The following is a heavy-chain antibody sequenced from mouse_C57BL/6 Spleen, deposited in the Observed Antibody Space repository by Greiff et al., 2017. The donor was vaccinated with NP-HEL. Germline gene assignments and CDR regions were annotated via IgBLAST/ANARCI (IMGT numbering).Heavy chain of an antibody. J-gene: IGHJ4*01. D-gene: IGHD2-2*01. Sequence: QVQLQQSDAELVKPGASVPISFPVSGYTFTDHTIHWMKQRPEQGLEWIGYIYPRDGSPKYNEKFKGKATLTADKSSSTAYMQLNSLTSEDSAVYFCARLDYGYPYAMDYWGQGTSVTVSS. V-gene: IGHV1-78*01. CDR1: GYTFTDHT. CDR2: IYPRDGSP. CDR3: ARLDYGYPYAMDY.